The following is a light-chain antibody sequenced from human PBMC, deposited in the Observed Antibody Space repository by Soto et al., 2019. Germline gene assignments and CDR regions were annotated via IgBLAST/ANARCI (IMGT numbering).Light chain of an antibody. CDR2: DAC. CDR3: QEYESHLRT. V-gene: IGKV1-5*01. Sequence: DILMTQSPSTLSASVGDRITITCRASETISSWLAWYQQKSGKAPQLLIYDACTLESGVPSRFSGSGFGTEFSLTISSLQPDDFATYYCQEYESHLRTFGPGTKVEIK. J-gene: IGKJ1*01. CDR1: ETISSW.